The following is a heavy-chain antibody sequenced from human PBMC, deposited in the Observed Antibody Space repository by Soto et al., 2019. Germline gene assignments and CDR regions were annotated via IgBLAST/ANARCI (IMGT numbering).Heavy chain of an antibody. CDR1: GGTFSSYA. CDR3: AREAMRGYSPFDY. J-gene: IGHJ4*02. Sequence: QVQLVQSGAEVKKPGSSVKVSCKASGGTFSSYAISWVRQAPGQGLEWMGGIIPIFGTANYAQKFQGRVRXTXDXXTSTAYMELSSLRSEDTAVYYCAREAMRGYSPFDYWGQGTLVTVSS. D-gene: IGHD5-18*01. CDR2: IIPIFGTA. V-gene: IGHV1-69*05.